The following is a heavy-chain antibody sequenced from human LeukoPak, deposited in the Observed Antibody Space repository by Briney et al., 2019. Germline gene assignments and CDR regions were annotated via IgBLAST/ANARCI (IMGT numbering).Heavy chain of an antibody. CDR2: INHSGST. V-gene: IGHV4-34*01. CDR1: GGSFIGYY. CDR3: ARDSHRGSYNWFDP. D-gene: IGHD1-26*01. Sequence: PSETLSLTCAVYGGSFIGYYWSWIRQPPGKGLEWIGEINHSGSTNYNPSLKSRVTISVDTSKNQFSLKLTSVTAADTAVYYCARDSHRGSYNWFDPWGQGTLVTVSS. J-gene: IGHJ5*02.